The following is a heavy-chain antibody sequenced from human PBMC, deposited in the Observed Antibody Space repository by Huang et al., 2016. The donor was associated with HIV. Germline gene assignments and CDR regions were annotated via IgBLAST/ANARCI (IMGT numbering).Heavy chain of an antibody. V-gene: IGHV3-15*01. J-gene: IGHJ6*02. CDR2: IKSKTEGGTT. Sequence: EVQLVESGGGLVKPGGSLRLSCAASGFTFSNAWMSWVRQAPGKGLEGVGRIKSKTEGGTTDDAAPVKGRFTISRDDSKKTLYLKMNSLKSEDTAVYYCSSGSTSSPDYYYYYGMEVWGQGTTVTVSS. D-gene: IGHD2-2*01. CDR3: SSGSTSSPDYYYYYGMEV. CDR1: GFTFSNAW.